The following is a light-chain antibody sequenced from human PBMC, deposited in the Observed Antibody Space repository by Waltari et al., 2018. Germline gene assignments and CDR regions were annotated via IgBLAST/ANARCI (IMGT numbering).Light chain of an antibody. CDR1: SGHSSYT. CDR3: QTWGTGIHVV. CDR2: VNSDGSH. V-gene: IGLV4-69*01. J-gene: IGLJ2*01. Sequence: QLVLTQSPSASASLGASVKLTCTLSSGHSSYTIAWHQQQPEKGPRYLMKVNSDGSHSKGDGSPDRFSGSSSGAERYLTISSLQSEDEADYYCQTWGTGIHVVFGGGTKLTVL.